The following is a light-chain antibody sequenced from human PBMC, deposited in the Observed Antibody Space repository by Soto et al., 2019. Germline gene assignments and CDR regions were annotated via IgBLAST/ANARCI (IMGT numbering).Light chain of an antibody. CDR1: QSLLHSNGYGY. V-gene: IGKV2-28*01. Sequence: DIVMTQSPLSLPVTPGEPASISCRSSQSLLHSNGYGYLDWYLQKPGQSPQLLIYLGSHRASGVPDRFSGSGSGTDFTLKISRVEAEDVGVFYCMQALQPPLITFGQGTRLEIK. CDR3: MQALQPPLIT. CDR2: LGS. J-gene: IGKJ5*01.